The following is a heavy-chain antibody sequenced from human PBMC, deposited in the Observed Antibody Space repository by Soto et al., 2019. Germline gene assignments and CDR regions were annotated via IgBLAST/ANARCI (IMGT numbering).Heavy chain of an antibody. V-gene: IGHV4-39*01. J-gene: IGHJ4*02. Sequence: SETLSLTCTVSGGSISSSSYYWGWIRQPPGKGLEWIGSIFYSGSTYYNPSLKSRVTISVDTSKNQFSLKLSSVTAADTAVYYCARGGDFWSGASRGYFDYWGQGTLVTVSS. CDR2: IFYSGST. CDR3: ARGGDFWSGASRGYFDY. CDR1: GGSISSSSYY. D-gene: IGHD3-3*01.